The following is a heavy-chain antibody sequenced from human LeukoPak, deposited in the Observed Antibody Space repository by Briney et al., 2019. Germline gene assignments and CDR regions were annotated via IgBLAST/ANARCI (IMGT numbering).Heavy chain of an antibody. Sequence: GGSLRLSCAASGFTFSSDSMNWVRQAPGKGLGWVSSISSSSNYIYYADSVKGRFTISRDNAKNSLYLQMNSLRAEDTAVYYCAIMTTVTYIDYWGQGTLVTVSS. D-gene: IGHD4-17*01. CDR2: ISSSSNYI. J-gene: IGHJ4*02. V-gene: IGHV3-21*01. CDR1: GFTFSSDS. CDR3: AIMTTVTYIDY.